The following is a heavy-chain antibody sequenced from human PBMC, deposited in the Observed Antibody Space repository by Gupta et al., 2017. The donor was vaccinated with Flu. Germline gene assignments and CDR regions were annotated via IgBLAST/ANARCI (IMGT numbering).Heavy chain of an antibody. CDR3: ARAGGGVATIKGFMDPYFDY. Sequence: EVQLVESGGGLVQPGGSLRLSCAASGFTFSSSDMHWVRQATGKGLGWVSAFGCAGDTYYPGSVKGHFTISKENAKNSFYFQMNSRRAGDTAVYYCARAGGGVATIKGFMDPYFDYWGQGTLVTVSS. D-gene: IGHD5-12*01. CDR1: GFTFSSSD. V-gene: IGHV3-13*01. J-gene: IGHJ4*02. CDR2: FGCAGDT.